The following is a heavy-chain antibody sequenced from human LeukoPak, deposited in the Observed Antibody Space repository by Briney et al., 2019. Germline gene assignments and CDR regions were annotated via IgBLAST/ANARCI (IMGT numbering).Heavy chain of an antibody. V-gene: IGHV4-59*01. Sequence: SEPLTLPCTVSGDSITSFHWSWIRQPPAKGLEGIVYIYDSGDTNSNPSLKSRVNISVDTSKNQFSLKLSSVTAADTAVYYCARVGDGGTYYYGSGTRDYFDYWGQGTLVTVSS. CDR3: ARVGDGGTYYYGSGTRDYFDY. D-gene: IGHD3-10*01. CDR1: GDSITSFH. CDR2: IYDSGDT. J-gene: IGHJ4*02.